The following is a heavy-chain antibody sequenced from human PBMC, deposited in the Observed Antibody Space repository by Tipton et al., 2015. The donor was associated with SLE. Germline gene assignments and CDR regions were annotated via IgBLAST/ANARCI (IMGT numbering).Heavy chain of an antibody. D-gene: IGHD5-12*01. CDR1: GGSISSGSYY. CDR2: IYTTGST. CDR3: ARAPSGLVWFDP. V-gene: IGHV4-61*09. Sequence: LRLSCTVSGGSISSGSYYWTWIRQPAGEGLEWIGYIYTTGSTNHNPSLKSRVTISVDTSKNQFSLKLSSVTAADTAVYYCARAPSGLVWFDPWGQGTLVTVSS. J-gene: IGHJ5*02.